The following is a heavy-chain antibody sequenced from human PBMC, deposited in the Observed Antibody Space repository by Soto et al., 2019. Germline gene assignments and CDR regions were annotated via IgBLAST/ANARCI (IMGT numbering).Heavy chain of an antibody. CDR2: IIPIFGTA. CDR1: XGTFSSYA. D-gene: IGHD3-22*01. CDR3: ARPRGYYYDSSGDYYFDY. J-gene: IGHJ4*02. V-gene: IGHV1-69*01. Sequence: QVQLVQSGAEVKKPGSSVKVSCKASXGTFSSYAISWVRQAPGQGLEWMGGIIPIFGTANYAQKFQGRVTITADESTSTAYMELSSLRSEDTAVYYCARPRGYYYDSSGDYYFDYWGQGTLVTVSS.